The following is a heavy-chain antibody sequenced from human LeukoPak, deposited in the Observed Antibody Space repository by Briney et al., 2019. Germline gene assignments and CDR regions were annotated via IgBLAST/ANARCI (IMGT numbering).Heavy chain of an antibody. CDR3: ARLCSSSSVPDY. CDR2: IYSSGNT. D-gene: IGHD6-6*01. CDR1: GGSISNYY. V-gene: IGHV4-4*09. Sequence: SETLSLTCTVSGGSISNYYWSWIRQPPGKELEWIGYIYSSGNTNYNPSLKSRVTISVDTSKNQFSLKLSSVTAADTAVYYCARLCSSSSVPDYWGQGTLVTVSS. J-gene: IGHJ4*02.